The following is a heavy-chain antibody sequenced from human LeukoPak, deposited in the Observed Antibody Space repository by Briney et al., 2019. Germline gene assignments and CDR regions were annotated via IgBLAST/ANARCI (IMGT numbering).Heavy chain of an antibody. CDR2: ISTGGRTI. CDR3: ARGSGYVLDY. CDR1: GFSFSAFE. V-gene: IGHV3-48*03. J-gene: IGHJ4*02. Sequence: PGGSLRLSCAASGFSFSAFEMNWVRQAPGKGLEWISHISTGGRTIYYADSVKGRFTISRGNAKNSLYLQMNNLRGEDTGVYYCARGSGYVLDYWTQGTLVTVSS. D-gene: IGHD2-15*01.